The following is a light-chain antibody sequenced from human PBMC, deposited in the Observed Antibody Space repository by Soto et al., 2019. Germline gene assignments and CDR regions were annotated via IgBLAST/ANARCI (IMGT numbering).Light chain of an antibody. CDR2: EVT. CDR3: SSYAGSNNF. CDR1: SSDVGGYNY. Sequence: QSVLTQPSSASGSPGQSVTISCTGTSSDVGGYNYVSWYQQHPGKAPKLMIYEVTKRPSGVPDRFSGSKSGNTASLTVSGLQADDEADYYCSSYAGSNNFFGGGTQLTVL. V-gene: IGLV2-8*01. J-gene: IGLJ2*01.